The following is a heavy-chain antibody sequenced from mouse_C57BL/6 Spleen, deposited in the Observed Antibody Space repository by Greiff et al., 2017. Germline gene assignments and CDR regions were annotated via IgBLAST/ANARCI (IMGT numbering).Heavy chain of an antibody. CDR1: GYTFTSYT. V-gene: IGHV1-4*01. CDR3: ARTTGTVFDY. CDR2: INPSSGYT. D-gene: IGHD4-1*01. J-gene: IGHJ2*01. Sequence: VQLQQSGAELARPGASVKMSCKASGYTFTSYTMHWVKQRPGQGLEWIGYINPSSGYTKYNQKFKDKATLTADKSSSTAYLQLSILTSEDSAVYYCARTTGTVFDYWGQGTTLTVSS.